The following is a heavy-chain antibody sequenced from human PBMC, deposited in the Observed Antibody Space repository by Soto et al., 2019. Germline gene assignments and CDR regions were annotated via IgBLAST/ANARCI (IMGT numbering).Heavy chain of an antibody. Sequence: TGGSLRLSCAASGFTFSSYAMSWVRQAPEKRLERVSAISGSGGSTYYADSVKGRFTISRDNSKNTLYLQMNSLRAEDTAVYYCANTYQGTSVDYGDYGRPVYAFDIWGQGTMVTVSS. CDR2: ISGSGGST. J-gene: IGHJ3*02. V-gene: IGHV3-23*01. D-gene: IGHD4-17*01. CDR1: GFTFSSYA. CDR3: ANTYQGTSVDYGDYGRPVYAFDI.